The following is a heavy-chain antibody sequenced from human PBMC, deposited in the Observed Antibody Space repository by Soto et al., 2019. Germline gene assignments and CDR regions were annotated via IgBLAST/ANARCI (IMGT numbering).Heavy chain of an antibody. Sequence: PGGSLRLSCAASGFTFSSYWMSWVRQAPGKGLEWVANIKQDGSEKYYVDSVKGRFTISRDNAKNSLYLQMNSLRAEDTAVYYCARDRSIGIAAAGLFDYWGQGTLVTVSS. CDR3: ARDRSIGIAAAGLFDY. J-gene: IGHJ4*02. V-gene: IGHV3-7*01. CDR2: IKQDGSEK. D-gene: IGHD6-13*01. CDR1: GFTFSSYW.